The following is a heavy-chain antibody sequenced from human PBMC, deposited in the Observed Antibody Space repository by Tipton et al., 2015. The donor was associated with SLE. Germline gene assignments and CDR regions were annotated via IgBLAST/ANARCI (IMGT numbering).Heavy chain of an antibody. CDR3: ARFRREHQLVRLAWL. CDR1: GASIGSSSSS. CDR2: IYYHGNT. D-gene: IGHD1-1*01. Sequence: TLSLTCIVSGASIGSSSSSWAWIRQSPNKGLEWIVNIYYHGNTYYNPSLKSRVTISADTSKKVFSLRLSSVTAADTAMYYCARFRREHQLVRLAWLWGQGTLVTVSS. V-gene: IGHV4-39*07. J-gene: IGHJ4*02.